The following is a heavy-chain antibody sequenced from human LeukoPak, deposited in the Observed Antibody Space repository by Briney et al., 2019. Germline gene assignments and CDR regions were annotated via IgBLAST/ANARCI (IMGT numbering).Heavy chain of an antibody. V-gene: IGHV3-23*01. CDR3: AKDLDIVATITGN. Sequence: RGSLRLSCAASGFTFSSYAMRWVRQAPGKGLEWVSGVSGSGGSTYYADSVKGRFTISRDNSKNTLYLQMNSLRAEDTAVYYCAKDLDIVATITGNWGQGTLVTVSS. J-gene: IGHJ4*02. CDR2: VSGSGGST. D-gene: IGHD5-12*01. CDR1: GFTFSSYA.